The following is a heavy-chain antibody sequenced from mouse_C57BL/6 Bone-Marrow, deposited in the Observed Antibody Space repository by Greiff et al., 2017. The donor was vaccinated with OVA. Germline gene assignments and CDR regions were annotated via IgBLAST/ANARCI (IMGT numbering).Heavy chain of an antibody. CDR3: ARIGSRTGFAY. CDR1: GYTFTSYW. V-gene: IGHV1-55*01. J-gene: IGHJ3*01. D-gene: IGHD1-1*01. Sequence: VQLQESGAELVKPGASVKMSCKASGYTFTSYWITWVKQRPGQGLEWIGDIYPGSGSTNYNEKFKSKATLTVDTSSSTAYMQLSSLTSEDSAVYYCARIGSRTGFAYWGQGTLVTVSA. CDR2: IYPGSGST.